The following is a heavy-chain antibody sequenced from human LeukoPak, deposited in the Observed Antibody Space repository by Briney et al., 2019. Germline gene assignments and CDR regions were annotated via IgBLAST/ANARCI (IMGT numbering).Heavy chain of an antibody. CDR1: GFTFSSYG. CDR3: AKDSKGHTVTTSFDY. D-gene: IGHD4-11*01. J-gene: IGHJ4*02. V-gene: IGHV3-30*18. Sequence: PGGSLRLSCAASGFTFSSYGMRWVRQAPGKGLEWVAVISYDGSNKYYADSVKGRFTISRDNSKNTLYLQMNSLRAEDTAVYYCAKDSKGHTVTTSFDYWGQGTLVTVSS. CDR2: ISYDGSNK.